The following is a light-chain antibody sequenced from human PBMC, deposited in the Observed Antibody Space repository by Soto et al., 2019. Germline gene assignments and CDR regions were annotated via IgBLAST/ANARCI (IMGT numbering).Light chain of an antibody. J-gene: IGLJ1*01. Sequence: QTALTQPASVYGSPGQSITISCTGTSSDVGGYNYVSWYQQHPGKAPKLMIYDVSNRPSGVSNRFSGSKSGNTASLTISGLQAEDEADYYCSSYTSSSTWVFGTGTKLTVL. CDR3: SSYTSSSTWV. CDR2: DVS. CDR1: SSDVGGYNY. V-gene: IGLV2-14*01.